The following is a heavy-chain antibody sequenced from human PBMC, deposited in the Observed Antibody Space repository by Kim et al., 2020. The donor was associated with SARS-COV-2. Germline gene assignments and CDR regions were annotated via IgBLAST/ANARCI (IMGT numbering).Heavy chain of an antibody. CDR2: ISSRSAYI. J-gene: IGHJ6*01. CDR3: ARDRGISYMHYFYSLDV. Sequence: GGSLRLSCEASGFTFSSFTMTWVRQAPGKGLEWVSSISSRSAYIYYTDSVRGRFTISRDNAKNSLDLQMNSLRAEDTAVYYCARDRGISYMHYFYSLDV. D-gene: IGHD1-26*01. CDR1: GFTFSSFT. V-gene: IGHV3-21*01.